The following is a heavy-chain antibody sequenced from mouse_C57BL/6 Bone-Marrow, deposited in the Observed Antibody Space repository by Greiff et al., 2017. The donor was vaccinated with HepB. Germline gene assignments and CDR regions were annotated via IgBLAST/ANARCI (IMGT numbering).Heavy chain of an antibody. D-gene: IGHD2-4*01. Sequence: VQLQQSGPELVKPGASVKISCKASGYAFSSSWMNWVKQRPGKGLEWIGRIYPGDGDTNYNGKFKGKATLTADKSSSTAYMQLSSLTSEDSAVYFCERWRDYFDYWGQGTLVTVSA. CDR1: GYAFSSSW. CDR2: IYPGDGDT. V-gene: IGHV1-82*01. CDR3: ERWRDYFDY. J-gene: IGHJ3*01.